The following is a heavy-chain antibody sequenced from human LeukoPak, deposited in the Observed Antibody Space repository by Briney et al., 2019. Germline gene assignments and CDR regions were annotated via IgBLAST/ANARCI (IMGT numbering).Heavy chain of an antibody. J-gene: IGHJ3*02. CDR1: GYTFTSYD. V-gene: IGHV1-8*01. D-gene: IGHD1/OR15-1a*01. CDR3: AREHMEDAFDI. Sequence: ASVKVSCKASGYTFTSYDFNWVRQATGQRPEWMGWMSPNSGDTGYAQKFQDRVTMTRNTSISTAYMELSSLRSDDTAVYYCAREHMEDAFDIWGQGTMVTVSS. CDR2: MSPNSGDT.